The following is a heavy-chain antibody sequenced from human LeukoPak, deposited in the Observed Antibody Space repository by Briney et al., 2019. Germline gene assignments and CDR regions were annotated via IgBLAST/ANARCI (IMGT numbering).Heavy chain of an antibody. CDR3: AKTYDSSGYDY. J-gene: IGHJ4*02. CDR2: ISGSGGST. D-gene: IGHD3-22*01. V-gene: IGHV3-23*01. Sequence: ETLSLTCAVYGGSFSGYYWSWVRQAPGKGLEWVSAISGSGGSTYYADSVKGRFTISRDNSKNTLYLQMNSLRAEDTAVYYCAKTYDSSGYDYWGQGTLVTVSS. CDR1: GGSFSGYY.